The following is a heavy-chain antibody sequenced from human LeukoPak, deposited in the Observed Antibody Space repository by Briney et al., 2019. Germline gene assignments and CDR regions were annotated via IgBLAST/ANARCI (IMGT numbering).Heavy chain of an antibody. V-gene: IGHV1-18*01. J-gene: IGHJ1*01. Sequence: ASVKVSCKASGHTFTSYGISWVRQAPGQGLEWMGWISAYNGNTNYAQKLQGRVTMTTDTSTSTAYMELRSLRSDDTAVYYCARDNALSSGWYVQHWGQGTLVTVSS. CDR3: ARDNALSSGWYVQH. CDR1: GHTFTSYG. D-gene: IGHD6-19*01. CDR2: ISAYNGNT.